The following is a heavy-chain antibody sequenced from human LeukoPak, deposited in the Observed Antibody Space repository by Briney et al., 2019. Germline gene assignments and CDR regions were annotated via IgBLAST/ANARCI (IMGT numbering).Heavy chain of an antibody. CDR1: GFTFSSYG. V-gene: IGHV3-33*01. CDR3: ARDPGDSLYYFDY. J-gene: IGHJ4*02. CDR2: IWYDGSNK. Sequence: GRSLRLSCAASGFTFSSYGMHWVRQAPGKGLEWVAVIWYDGSNKYYADSVKGRFTISRDNSKNTLYLQMNSLRAEDTAVYYCARDPGDSLYYFDYWGQGTLVTVSS. D-gene: IGHD5-18*01.